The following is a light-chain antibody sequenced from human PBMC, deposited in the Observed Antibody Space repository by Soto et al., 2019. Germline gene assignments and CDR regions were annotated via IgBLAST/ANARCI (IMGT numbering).Light chain of an antibody. J-gene: IGLJ2*01. CDR2: EGS. Sequence: QSVLTQPASVSGSPGQSITISCTGTSSDVGSYNLVSWYQQHPGKAPKLMIYEGSKRPSGVSNRFSGSKSGNTASLTISGLQAEDEADYYCCSYAGSSTFGVFGGGTTLTVL. CDR3: CSYAGSSTFGV. CDR1: SSDVGSYNL. V-gene: IGLV2-23*03.